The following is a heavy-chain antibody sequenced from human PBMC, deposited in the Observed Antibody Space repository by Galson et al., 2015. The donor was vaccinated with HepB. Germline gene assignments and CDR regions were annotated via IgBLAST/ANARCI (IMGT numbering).Heavy chain of an antibody. D-gene: IGHD4-17*01. CDR3: ARSGGEDYGDYLYYFDY. V-gene: IGHV5-10-1*01. Sequence: QSGAEVKKPGESLRISCKGSGYSFTSYWISWVRQMPGKGLEWMGRIDPSDSYTNYSPSFQGHVTISADKSISTAYLQWSSLKASDTAMYYCARSGGEDYGDYLYYFDYWGQGTLVTVSS. CDR1: GYSFTSYW. CDR2: IDPSDSYT. J-gene: IGHJ4*02.